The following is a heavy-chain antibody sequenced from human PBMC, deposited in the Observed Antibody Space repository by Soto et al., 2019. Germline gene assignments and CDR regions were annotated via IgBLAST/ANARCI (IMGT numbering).Heavy chain of an antibody. CDR3: ATKYSSGWHLWFDP. D-gene: IGHD6-19*01. J-gene: IGHJ5*02. CDR1: GYTLTELS. Sequence: ASVKVSCKVSGYTLTELSMHWVRQAPGKGLEWMGGFDPEDGETIYAQKFQGRVTMTEDTSTDTAYMELSSLRSEDTAVYYCATKYSSGWHLWFDPWGQGTLVTVSS. V-gene: IGHV1-24*01. CDR2: FDPEDGET.